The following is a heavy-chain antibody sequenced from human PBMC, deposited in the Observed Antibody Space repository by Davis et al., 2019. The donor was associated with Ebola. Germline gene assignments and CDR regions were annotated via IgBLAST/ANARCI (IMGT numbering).Heavy chain of an antibody. Sequence: GESLKISCAASGFTFSSYGMHWVRQAPGKGLEWVAVIWYDGSNKYYADSVKGRFTISRDNSKNTLYLQMNSLRAEDTAVYYCARVGAARPHYGMDVWGQGTTVTVSS. D-gene: IGHD6-6*01. J-gene: IGHJ6*02. CDR2: IWYDGSNK. CDR3: ARVGAARPHYGMDV. V-gene: IGHV3-33*01. CDR1: GFTFSSYG.